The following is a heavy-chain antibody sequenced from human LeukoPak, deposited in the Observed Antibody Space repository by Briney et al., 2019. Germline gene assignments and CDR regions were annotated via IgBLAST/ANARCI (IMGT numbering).Heavy chain of an antibody. D-gene: IGHD6-19*01. V-gene: IGHV1-8*01. Sequence: ASVKVSCKASGYTFTSYDINWVRQAPGQGLEWMGWMNPNSGNTGYAQTFQGRVTMTRNTSISTAYMELSSLRSEDTAVYYCARDSSGWVYYYYYYGMDVWGQGTTVTVSS. CDR2: MNPNSGNT. J-gene: IGHJ6*02. CDR3: ARDSSGWVYYYYYYGMDV. CDR1: GYTFTSYD.